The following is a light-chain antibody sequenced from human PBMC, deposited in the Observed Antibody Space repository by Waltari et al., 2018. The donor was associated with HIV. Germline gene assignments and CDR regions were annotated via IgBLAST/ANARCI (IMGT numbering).Light chain of an antibody. CDR2: AGA. Sequence: DIQMTQSPSSLPASVGYRVTITCQATQNLKGNLNWFQQKSGRAPKLLIYAGANLETGVPPRFSGGGSSTDYTLTISNLQPDDTGTYYCLQYDNLPYTFGQGTTLEI. J-gene: IGKJ2*01. V-gene: IGKV1-33*01. CDR1: QNLKGN. CDR3: LQYDNLPYT.